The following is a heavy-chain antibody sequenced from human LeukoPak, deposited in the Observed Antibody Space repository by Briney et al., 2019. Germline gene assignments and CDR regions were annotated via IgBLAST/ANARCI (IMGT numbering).Heavy chain of an antibody. Sequence: GASVKVSCKASGYTFTTYAMHWVRQAPGQSLEWMGWINAGNGDTKYSQKFQGRVTITMDTSATTAYMELSSLRSEDTAVYYCARGGISGWAYFDYWGQGTLVTVSS. CDR1: GYTFTTYA. D-gene: IGHD6-19*01. CDR3: ARGGISGWAYFDY. CDR2: INAGNGDT. V-gene: IGHV1-3*01. J-gene: IGHJ4*02.